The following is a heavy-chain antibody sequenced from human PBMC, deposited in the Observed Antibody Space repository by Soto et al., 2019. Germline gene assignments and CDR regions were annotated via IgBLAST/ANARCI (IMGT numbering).Heavy chain of an antibody. CDR3: ARPKWDVEGETDS. J-gene: IGHJ5*01. D-gene: IGHD1-26*01. CDR2: IVPLFGTA. V-gene: IGHV1-69*01. CDR1: GGTFSNSG. Sequence: QVQLVQSGAEVKKPGSSVKVSCKAFGGTFSNSGVNWVRQAPGQGLEWMGGIVPLFGTATLAKRFQGRVTLTADTSSAYMELNTLTSEDTAIYYCARPKWDVEGETDSWGQGTLVTVSS.